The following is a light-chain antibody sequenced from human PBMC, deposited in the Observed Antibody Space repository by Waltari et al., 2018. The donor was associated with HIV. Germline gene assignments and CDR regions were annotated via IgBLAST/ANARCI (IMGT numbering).Light chain of an antibody. V-gene: IGLV2-23*02. CDR2: EVS. CDR1: SIDVGGYNL. CDR3: CAYAGSTTYVI. Sequence: QSALTQPASVPGSPGPSVTISFTGTSIDVGGYNLFSSYQQHPGMAPQLMIYEVSKRPSGVSHRFSGSKSGNTASLTISGLQAEDEADYYCCAYAGSTTYVIFGGGTKLTVL. J-gene: IGLJ2*01.